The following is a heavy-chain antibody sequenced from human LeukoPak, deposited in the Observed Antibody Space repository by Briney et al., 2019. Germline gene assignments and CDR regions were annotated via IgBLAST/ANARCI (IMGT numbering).Heavy chain of an antibody. CDR3: ARLREGYYGSGTHNFDY. V-gene: IGHV4-59*08. CDR2: IYYSGST. Sequence: SETLSLTCTVSGGSISSYYWSWIRQPPGKGLEWIGYIYYSGSTNHNPSLKSRVTISVDTSKNQFSLKLSSVTAADTAVYYCARLREGYYGSGTHNFDYWGQGTLVTVSS. CDR1: GGSISSYY. J-gene: IGHJ4*02. D-gene: IGHD3-10*01.